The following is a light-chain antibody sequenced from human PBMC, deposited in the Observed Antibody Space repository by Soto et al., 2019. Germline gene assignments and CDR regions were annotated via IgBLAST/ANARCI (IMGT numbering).Light chain of an antibody. CDR2: DVT. V-gene: IGLV2-11*01. CDR1: GSDVGNYNY. CDR3: SSYAGKQRL. Sequence: QSVLTQPRSVSGSPGQSVTISCTGTGSDVGNYNYVSWYQQYPGKAPKVIIYDVTKRPAGVPGRFSGSKSGTTASLIISGLQTEDEATYYCSSYAGKQRLFGGGTQLTVL. J-gene: IGLJ3*02.